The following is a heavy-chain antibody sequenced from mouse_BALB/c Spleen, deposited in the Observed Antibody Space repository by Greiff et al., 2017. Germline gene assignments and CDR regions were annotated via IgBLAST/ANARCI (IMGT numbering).Heavy chain of an antibody. CDR1: GFTFSSYG. Sequence: EVKVVESGGDLVKPGGSLKLSCAASGFTFSSYGMSWVRQTPDKRLEWVATISSGGSYTYYPDSVKGRFTISRDNAKNTLYLQMSSLKSEDTAMYYCARQDRYDGYYFDYWGQGTTLTVSS. D-gene: IGHD2-14*01. V-gene: IGHV5-6*01. J-gene: IGHJ2*01. CDR3: ARQDRYDGYYFDY. CDR2: ISSGGSYT.